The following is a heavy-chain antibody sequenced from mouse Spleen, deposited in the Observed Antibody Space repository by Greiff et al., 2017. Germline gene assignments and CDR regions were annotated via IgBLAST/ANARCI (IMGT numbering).Heavy chain of an antibody. CDR3: ARGSLHYYGSSYYWFAY. D-gene: IGHD1-1*01. Sequence: EVKLVESGGDLVKPGGSLKLSCAASGFTFSSYGMSWVRQTPDKRLEWVATISSGGSYTYYPDSVKGRFTISRDNAKNTLYLQMSSLKSEDTAMYYCARGSLHYYGSSYYWFAYWGQGTLVTVSA. CDR2: ISSGGSYT. CDR1: GFTFSSYG. V-gene: IGHV5-6*02. J-gene: IGHJ3*01.